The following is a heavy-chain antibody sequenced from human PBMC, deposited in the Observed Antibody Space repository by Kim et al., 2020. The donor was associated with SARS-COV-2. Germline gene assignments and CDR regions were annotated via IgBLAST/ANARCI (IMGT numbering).Heavy chain of an antibody. D-gene: IGHD3-10*01. V-gene: IGHV4-59*09. Sequence: YPSLKRRVTMSGDTSKNQFSLKLSSVTAADTAVYYCVRGESTVGLGSYADYWGQGILVTVSS. J-gene: IGHJ4*02. CDR3: VRGESTVGLGSYADY.